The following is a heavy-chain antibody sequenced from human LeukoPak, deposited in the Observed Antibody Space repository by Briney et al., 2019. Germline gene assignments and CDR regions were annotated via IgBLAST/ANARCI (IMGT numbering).Heavy chain of an antibody. V-gene: IGHV3-66*02. D-gene: IGHD3-3*01. CDR3: VRRPDFWRSSYTHRDRFDS. CDR1: GITVRANY. J-gene: IGHJ4*02. CDR2: IYSGGAT. Sequence: GGSLRLSCAASGITVRANYMAWVRWTPARGLDWVSVIYSGGATYYSVFVKGRFTISRDSSKNMVHLQMDRLTPEDTGVYYCVRRPDFWRSSYTHRDRFDSWGQGTLVTVSS.